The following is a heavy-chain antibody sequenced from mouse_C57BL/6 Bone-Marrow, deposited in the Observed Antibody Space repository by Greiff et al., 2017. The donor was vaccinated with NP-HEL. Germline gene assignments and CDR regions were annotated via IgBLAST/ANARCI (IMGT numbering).Heavy chain of an antibody. V-gene: IGHV5-6*02. D-gene: IGHD1-1*01. J-gene: IGHJ2*01. Sequence: DVKLQESGGDLVKPGGSLKLSCAASGFTFSSYGMSWVRQTPDKRLEWVATISSGGSYTYYPDSVKGRFTISRDNAKNTLYLQMSSLKSEDTAMYYCARHLITTVVATRYYFDYWGQGTTLTVSS. CDR3: ARHLITTVVATRYYFDY. CDR2: ISSGGSYT. CDR1: GFTFSSYG.